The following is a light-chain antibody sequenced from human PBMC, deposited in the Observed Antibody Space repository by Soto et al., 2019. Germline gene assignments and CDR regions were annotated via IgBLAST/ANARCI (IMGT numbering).Light chain of an antibody. CDR3: QQLHTSPLT. V-gene: IGKV1-9*01. J-gene: IGKJ4*01. CDR1: QAIGTY. CDR2: AAS. Sequence: DIQLTQSPSFLSASIGDSVTITCRASQAIGTYLAWYQQKPGKAPNLLVSAASTLHSGVPSRFSGSGSGTEFTLTITGLQPEDVATYYCQQLHTSPLTFGGGTKVQIK.